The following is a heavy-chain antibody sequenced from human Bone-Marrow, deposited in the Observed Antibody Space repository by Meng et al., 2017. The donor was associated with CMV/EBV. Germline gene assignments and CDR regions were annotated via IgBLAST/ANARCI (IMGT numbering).Heavy chain of an antibody. V-gene: IGHV3-30*02. CDR1: GFTFSSYG. J-gene: IGHJ6*02. D-gene: IGHD1-7*01. CDR2: IRYDGSNK. Sequence: GESLKISCAASGFTFSSYGMHWVRQAPGKGLEWVAFIRYDGSNKYYADSVKGRFTISRDNSKNTLYLQMNSLRVEDTAVYYCAKDLNWNYPYYYYGMDVWGQGTTVTVSS. CDR3: AKDLNWNYPYYYYGMDV.